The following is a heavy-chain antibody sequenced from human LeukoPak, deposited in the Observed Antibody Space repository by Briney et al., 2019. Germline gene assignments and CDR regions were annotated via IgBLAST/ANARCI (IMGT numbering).Heavy chain of an antibody. V-gene: IGHV3-23*01. Sequence: GGSLRLSCAASGFTFSSYAMSWVRQAPGKGLEWVSAISGSGGSTYYADSVKGRFTISRDNSKNTLYLQMNSLRAEDTALYYCAKAPETRYCSTTSCFWQNWGQGTLVTVSS. CDR2: ISGSGGST. CDR1: GFTFSSYA. D-gene: IGHD2-2*01. J-gene: IGHJ4*02. CDR3: AKAPETRYCSTTSCFWQN.